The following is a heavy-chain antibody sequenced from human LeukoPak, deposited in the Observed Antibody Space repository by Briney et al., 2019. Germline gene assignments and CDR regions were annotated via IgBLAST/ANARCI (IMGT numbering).Heavy chain of an antibody. Sequence: ASVRVSCKASGYTFTDYYLHWVRQAPGHGLEWMGWINPNSGGKNYAQKFQGRVTMTRDTSITTACMELNRLRSDDTAVYYCARAYTSPNGPYWGQGILVTVSS. CDR1: GYTFTDYY. V-gene: IGHV1-2*02. J-gene: IGHJ4*02. CDR2: INPNSGGK. D-gene: IGHD3-16*01. CDR3: ARAYTSPNGPY.